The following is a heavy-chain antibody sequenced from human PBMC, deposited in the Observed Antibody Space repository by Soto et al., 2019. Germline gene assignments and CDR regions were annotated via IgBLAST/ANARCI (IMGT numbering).Heavy chain of an antibody. V-gene: IGHV3-11*01. CDR1: GFTFSDYY. D-gene: IGHD3-3*01. CDR3: ARAKTRRTLRFLEWLLPKY. CDR2: ISSSGSTI. J-gene: IGHJ4*02. Sequence: GGSLRLSCAASGFTFSDYYMSWIRQAPGKGLEWVSYISSSGSTIYYADSVKGRFTISRDNAKNSLYLQMNSLRAEDTAVYYCARAKTRRTLRFLEWLLPKYWGQGTLVTVSS.